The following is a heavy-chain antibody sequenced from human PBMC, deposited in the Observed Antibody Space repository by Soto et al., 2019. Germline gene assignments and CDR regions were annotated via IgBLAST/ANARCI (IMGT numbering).Heavy chain of an antibody. CDR2: TSYDGANE. J-gene: IGHJ6*02. CDR3: ARDRVNYFWSGYDNTPLYALDV. Sequence: PGGSLRLSCAASGFTFNMYAMHWVRQSPGKGLDWVAITSYDGANEYYAGSVKGRFSISRDNSKNALYLQMNSLRAEDTGIYYCARDRVNYFWSGYDNTPLYALDVWGQGTTVSVS. CDR1: GFTFNMYA. V-gene: IGHV3-30*01. D-gene: IGHD3-3*01.